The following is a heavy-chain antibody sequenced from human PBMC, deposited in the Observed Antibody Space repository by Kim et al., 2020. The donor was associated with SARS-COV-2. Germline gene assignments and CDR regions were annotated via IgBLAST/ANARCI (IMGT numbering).Heavy chain of an antibody. J-gene: IGHJ6*01. V-gene: IGHV3-53*01. D-gene: IGHD3-10*01. Sequence: GGSLRLSCTVSGFTISNNYISWVRQAPGKGLEWVSVIYGTGKIYYNDAVKGRFSISRDDSTNTLFLQMNSLRGKDTAIYYCARERGYGVDVWGQGTRVNVSS. CDR3: ARERGYGVDV. CDR1: GFTISNNY. CDR2: IYGTGKI.